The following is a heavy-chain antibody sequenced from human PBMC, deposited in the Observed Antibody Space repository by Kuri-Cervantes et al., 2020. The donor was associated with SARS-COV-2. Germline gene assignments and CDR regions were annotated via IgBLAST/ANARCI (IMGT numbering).Heavy chain of an antibody. D-gene: IGHD3-16*01. CDR3: ARLDYLD. V-gene: IGHV3-30-3*01. CDR1: GFTFSSYA. CDR2: ISYDGNNK. Sequence: GESLKISCAASGFTFSSYAMHWVRQAPGKGLEWVAVISYDGNNKYYADSVKGRFTISRDDAKNSLYLQMNSLRDEDTAVYYCARLDYLDWGQGTLVTVSS. J-gene: IGHJ4*02.